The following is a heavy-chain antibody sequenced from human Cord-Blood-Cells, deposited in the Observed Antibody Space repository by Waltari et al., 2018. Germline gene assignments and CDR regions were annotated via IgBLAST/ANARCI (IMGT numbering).Heavy chain of an antibody. J-gene: IGHJ4*02. V-gene: IGHV3-48*03. CDR2: ISSSGSTT. CDR3: ARAVAAVPFDY. CDR1: GFTFSSYE. Sequence: EVQLVESGGGLVQPGGSLRLSCAASGFTFSSYEMNWVRQAPGKGLEWGSYISSSGSTTDYADSVKGRFTISRDNAKNSLYRQMNSLRAEDTAVYYCARAVAAVPFDYWGQGTLVTVSS. D-gene: IGHD6-13*01.